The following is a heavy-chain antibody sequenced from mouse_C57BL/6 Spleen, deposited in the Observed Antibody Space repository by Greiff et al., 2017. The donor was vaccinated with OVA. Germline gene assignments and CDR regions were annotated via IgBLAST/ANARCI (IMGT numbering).Heavy chain of an antibody. Sequence: DVMLVESGGGLVKPGGSLKLSCAASGFTFSSYAMSWVRQTPEKRLEWVATISDGGSYTYYPDNVKGRFTISRDNAKNNLYLQMSHLKSEDTAMYYCARERGDYAMDYWGQGTSVTVSS. CDR2: ISDGGSYT. CDR3: ARERGDYAMDY. V-gene: IGHV5-4*01. J-gene: IGHJ4*01. CDR1: GFTFSSYA.